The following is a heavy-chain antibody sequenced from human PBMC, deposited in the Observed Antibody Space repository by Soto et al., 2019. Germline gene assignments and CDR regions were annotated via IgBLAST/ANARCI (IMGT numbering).Heavy chain of an antibody. J-gene: IGHJ6*02. CDR2: IYPGDSDT. D-gene: IGHD6-19*01. V-gene: IGHV5-51*01. Sequence: PRGSPKILCKGSGYSFSRYWVGLGGQMLGKGLEWMGIIYPGDSDTRYSPSFQGQVTISADKSISTAYLQWSSLKASDTAMYYCARHIAVAGTYGMDVWGQGTTVTVSS. CDR3: ARHIAVAGTYGMDV. CDR1: GYSFSRYW.